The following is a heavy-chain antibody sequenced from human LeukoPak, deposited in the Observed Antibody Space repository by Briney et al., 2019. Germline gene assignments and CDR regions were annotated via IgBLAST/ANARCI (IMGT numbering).Heavy chain of an antibody. D-gene: IGHD1-26*01. CDR3: ARVGSGSYYGAFDI. J-gene: IGHJ3*02. Sequence: SVKVSCKASGGTFSSYAISWVRQAPGQGLEWMGRIIPISGTANYAQKFQGRVTITTDESTSTAYMELSSLRSEDTAVYYCARVGSGSYYGAFDIWGQGTMVTVSS. CDR1: GGTFSSYA. CDR2: IIPISGTA. V-gene: IGHV1-69*05.